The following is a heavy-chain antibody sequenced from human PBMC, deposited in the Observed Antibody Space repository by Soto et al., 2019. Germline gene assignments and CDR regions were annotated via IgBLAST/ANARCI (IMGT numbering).Heavy chain of an antibody. J-gene: IGHJ3*01. CDR2: VYHTGGN. CDR1: GASVSTPYW. V-gene: IGHV4-4*02. CDR3: AYSTGWDRLDV. Sequence: QVYLQESGPGLVKPSGTLSLTCAVSGASVSTPYWWTWVRQPPGKDLEWIGDVYHTGGNNYNPSLMSRVTISLDKSKNQFSLDMISVTAADTAIYYCAYSTGWDRLDVWGQGTMVIVSS. D-gene: IGHD4-4*01.